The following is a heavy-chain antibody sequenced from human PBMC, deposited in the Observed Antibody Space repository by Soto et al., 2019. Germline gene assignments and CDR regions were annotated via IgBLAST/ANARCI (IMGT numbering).Heavy chain of an antibody. J-gene: IGHJ6*02. CDR3: ASVFLEWLLTSYYYYGMAV. CDR2: IIPIFGTA. D-gene: IGHD3-3*01. V-gene: IGHV1-69*01. Sequence: RRWVRQAPEQGLEWMGGIIPIFGTANYAQKFQGRVTITADESTSTAYMELSSLRSEDTAVYYCASVFLEWLLTSYYYYGMAVWGQGTTVTVSS.